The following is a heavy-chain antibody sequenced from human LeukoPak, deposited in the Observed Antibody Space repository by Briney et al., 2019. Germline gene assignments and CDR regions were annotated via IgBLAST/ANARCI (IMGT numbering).Heavy chain of an antibody. D-gene: IGHD6-13*01. CDR1: EFTLTRYG. Sequence: GGSLRLSCAASEFTLTRYGIHWIRQAPGKGLEWVAVFWSHGPREFYADSVKDRFSISRNISTSTVFLQLNSLRAEDTAVYYCATNDDTSSHYSLFQFWGQGTRVTVSS. CDR3: ATNDDTSSHYSLFQF. J-gene: IGHJ4*02. CDR2: FWSHGPRE. V-gene: IGHV3-33*02.